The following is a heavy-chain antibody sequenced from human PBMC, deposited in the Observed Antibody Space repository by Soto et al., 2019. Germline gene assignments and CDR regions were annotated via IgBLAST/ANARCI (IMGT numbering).Heavy chain of an antibody. V-gene: IGHV4-31*01. D-gene: IGHD3-10*01. CDR1: GGSISSGGYY. CDR3: ASQTVWFGELLGNDY. Sequence: ILSLTCTVSGGSISSGGYYWSWIRQHPGKGLERIGYIYNSGSTYYNPSLKSQVTISVDTSKNQFSLKLSSVTAADTVVYYCASQTVWFGELLGNDYWGQGTLVTVSS. J-gene: IGHJ4*02. CDR2: IYNSGST.